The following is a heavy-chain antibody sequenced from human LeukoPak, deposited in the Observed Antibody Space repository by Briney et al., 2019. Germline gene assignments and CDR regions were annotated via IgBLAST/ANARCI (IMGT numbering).Heavy chain of an antibody. J-gene: IGHJ4*02. D-gene: IGHD2-2*01. CDR1: GFTFSSYN. Sequence: GGSLRLSCAASGFTFSSYNFHWLRQAPGKGLEWLTVISYDGSYTSYGASVKGRFTVSRDNSQNTLYLQMNGLRAEDTALYYCARDHSAMPSYWGQGTLVTVS. CDR2: ISYDGSYT. CDR3: ARDHSAMPSY. V-gene: IGHV3-30*03.